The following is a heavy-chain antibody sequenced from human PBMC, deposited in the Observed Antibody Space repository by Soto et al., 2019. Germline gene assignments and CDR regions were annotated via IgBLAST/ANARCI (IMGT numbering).Heavy chain of an antibody. V-gene: IGHV3-30*18. CDR1: GFTFSSYG. D-gene: IGHD2-2*01. CDR2: ISYDGSNK. J-gene: IGHJ4*02. Sequence: GGSLRLSCAASGFTFSSYGMHWVRQAPGKGLEWVAVISYDGSNKYYADSVKGRFTISRDNSKNTLYLQMNSLRAEDTAVYYCAKPPNCSSTSCYALHFDYWGQGTQVTVSS. CDR3: AKPPNCSSTSCYALHFDY.